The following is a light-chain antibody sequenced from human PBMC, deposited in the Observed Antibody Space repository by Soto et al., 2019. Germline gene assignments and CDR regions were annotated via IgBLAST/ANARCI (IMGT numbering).Light chain of an antibody. J-gene: IGKJ1*01. Sequence: DIQMTQSPSTLSASVGDRVTITCRASQSITHWLAWYQQKPEKAPKLLVYDASSLETGVPSRFSGSGSGTEFSLTISSLEPDDFATYYCQQYNSYPWTFGQGTKVEIK. CDR2: DAS. CDR1: QSITHW. CDR3: QQYNSYPWT. V-gene: IGKV1-5*01.